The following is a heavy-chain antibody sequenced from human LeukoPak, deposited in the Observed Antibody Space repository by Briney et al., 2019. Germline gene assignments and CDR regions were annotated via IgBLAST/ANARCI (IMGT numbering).Heavy chain of an antibody. D-gene: IGHD3-10*01. V-gene: IGHV4-59*01. Sequence: PAETESLTCTVSVGSISSYYWSWIRQPPGKGLEWIGYIYYSGSTNYNPSLKSRVTISIDTSKNQFSLKLSSVTAADTAMYYCASHYRSGFDYRGPGNLVTVSS. CDR2: IYYSGST. CDR3: ASHYRSGFDY. J-gene: IGHJ4*02. CDR1: VGSISSYY.